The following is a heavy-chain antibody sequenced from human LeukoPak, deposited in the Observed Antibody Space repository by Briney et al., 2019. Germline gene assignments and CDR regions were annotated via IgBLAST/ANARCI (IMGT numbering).Heavy chain of an antibody. J-gene: IGHJ4*02. CDR2: ISGSGGNT. Sequence: GGSLRLSCAASGVTVSSNYMSWVRQAPGKGLEWVSAISGSGGNTYYADSVKGRFTISRDNSQNTLYLQMNSLRAEDTAVYYCAKQRSEVVVAATNYWGQGTLVTVSS. D-gene: IGHD2-15*01. CDR3: AKQRSEVVVAATNY. CDR1: GVTVSSNY. V-gene: IGHV3-23*01.